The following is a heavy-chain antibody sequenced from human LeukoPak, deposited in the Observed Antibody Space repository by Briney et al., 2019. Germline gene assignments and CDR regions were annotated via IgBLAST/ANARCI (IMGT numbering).Heavy chain of an antibody. J-gene: IGHJ4*02. V-gene: IGHV1-18*01. CDR3: TRDLGTYTSSGSIFFDY. D-gene: IGHD3-9*01. CDR1: GYTFTDFG. Sequence: ASVKVSCKASGYTFTDFGISWVRQAPGQGLEWMGWSSAYNGDTKYAQKFQGRVTMTTDTSTNTAYMELRSLRSDDTAVFYCTRDLGTYTSSGSIFFDYWGQGTLVTVSS. CDR2: SSAYNGDT.